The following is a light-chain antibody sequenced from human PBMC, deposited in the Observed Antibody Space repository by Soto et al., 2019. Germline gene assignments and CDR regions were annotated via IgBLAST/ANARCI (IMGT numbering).Light chain of an antibody. Sequence: QSALTQPASVSGSPGQSITISCTGTSSDVGSYNLVSWYQQPPGEAPKLMIYEVSKRPSGVSNRYSGSKSGNTASLTISGLQAEDEADYYCCSYVGSSTWVFGGGTQLTVL. CDR2: EVS. CDR3: CSYVGSSTWV. J-gene: IGLJ3*02. V-gene: IGLV2-23*02. CDR1: SSDVGSYNL.